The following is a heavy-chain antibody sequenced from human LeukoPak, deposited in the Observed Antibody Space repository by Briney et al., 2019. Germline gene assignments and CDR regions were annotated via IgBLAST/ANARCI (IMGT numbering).Heavy chain of an antibody. CDR3: VRHLSAGRPAFDI. V-gene: IGHV4-59*08. CDR2: ISYSGST. Sequence: SETLSLTCTVSGGSINSYYWSWIRQPPGKGLEWIGFISYSGSTNFNPSPTSRVTISVDTSNNRISLKLTSLTAADTAVYYCVRHLSAGRPAFDIWGQGTMVTVSS. J-gene: IGHJ3*02. D-gene: IGHD2-15*01. CDR1: GGSINSYY.